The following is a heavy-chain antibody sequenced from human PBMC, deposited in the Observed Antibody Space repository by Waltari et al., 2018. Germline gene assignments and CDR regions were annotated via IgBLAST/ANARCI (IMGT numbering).Heavy chain of an antibody. CDR1: GFTFSSYA. Sequence: QVQLVESGGGVVQPGRSLRLSGAAPGFTFSSYAWHWVDRDPGKGLEWVAVISYDGSNKYYADSVKGRFTISRDNSKNTLYLQMNSLRAEDTAVYYCARTSPPYDSSGYYYGYWGQGTLVTVSS. J-gene: IGHJ4*02. V-gene: IGHV3-30*16. CDR3: ARTSPPYDSSGYYYGY. CDR2: ISYDGSNK. D-gene: IGHD3-22*01.